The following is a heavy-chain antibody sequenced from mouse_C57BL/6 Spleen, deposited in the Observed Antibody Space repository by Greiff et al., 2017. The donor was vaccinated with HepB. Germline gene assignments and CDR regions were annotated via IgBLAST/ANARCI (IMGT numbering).Heavy chain of an antibody. J-gene: IGHJ2*01. D-gene: IGHD3-2*02. CDR3: ARAGLRLRYFDY. CDR2: IYPGSGNT. Sequence: VQLQQSGAELVRPGASVKLSCKASGYTFTDYYINWVKQRPGQGLEWIARIYPGSGNTYYNEKFKGKATLTAEKSSSTAYMQLSSLTSEDSAVYFCARAGLRLRYFDYWGQGTTLTVSS. CDR1: GYTFTDYY. V-gene: IGHV1-76*01.